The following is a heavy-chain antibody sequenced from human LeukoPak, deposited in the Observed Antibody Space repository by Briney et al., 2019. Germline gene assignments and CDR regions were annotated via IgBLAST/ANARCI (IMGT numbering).Heavy chain of an antibody. CDR2: IYYSGST. CDR3: ARGADSSGYYSIFYFDY. J-gene: IGHJ4*02. Sequence: PSETLSLTRTVSGGSISSYYWNWIRQPPGKGLEWIGYIYYSGSTSYNPSLKSRVTISVDTSKNQFSLKLSSVTAADTAVYYCARGADSSGYYSIFYFDYWGQGTLVTVSS. V-gene: IGHV4-59*01. CDR1: GGSISSYY. D-gene: IGHD3-22*01.